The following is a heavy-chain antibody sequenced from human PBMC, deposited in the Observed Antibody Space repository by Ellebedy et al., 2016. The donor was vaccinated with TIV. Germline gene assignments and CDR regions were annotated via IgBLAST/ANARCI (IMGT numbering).Heavy chain of an antibody. Sequence: SVKVSXKASGGTFSSYAITWVRQAPGQGLECMGGIIPILDTTNYAQKFQGRVTITADESTSTAYMELSSLTSDDTAVYYCAREGRGLPDVWGQGTTVTVSS. D-gene: IGHD2-15*01. V-gene: IGHV1-69*13. CDR2: IIPILDTT. J-gene: IGHJ6*02. CDR3: AREGRGLPDV. CDR1: GGTFSSYA.